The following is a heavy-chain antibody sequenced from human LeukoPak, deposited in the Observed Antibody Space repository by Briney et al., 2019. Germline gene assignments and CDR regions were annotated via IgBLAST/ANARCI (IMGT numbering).Heavy chain of an antibody. J-gene: IGHJ4*02. CDR1: GDSVSSNSAA. Sequence: SQTLSLTCAISGDSVSSNSAAWNWIRQSPSRGLEGQGRTYYRSKWYNDYAVSMKSRITINPDTSKDQFSLQLNSVTPEDTAVYYCARDAGSGWSSFDYWGQGTLVTVSS. CDR3: ARDAGSGWSSFDY. D-gene: IGHD6-19*01. CDR2: TYYRSKWYN. V-gene: IGHV6-1*01.